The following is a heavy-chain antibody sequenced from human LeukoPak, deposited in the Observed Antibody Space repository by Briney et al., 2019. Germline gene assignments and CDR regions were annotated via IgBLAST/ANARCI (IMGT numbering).Heavy chain of an antibody. V-gene: IGHV3-23*01. J-gene: IGHJ4*02. CDR3: AKAEPMTTYFDY. CDR1: GFTFSTYA. Sequence: QPGGSLRLSCAASGFTFSTYAMSWVRQAPGKGLEWVSAISGTGDTIYYADSVKGRFTISRDSSKNTLFLLMNSLRAEETAVYYCAKAEPMTTYFDYWGQGTLVTVSS. CDR2: ISGTGDTI. D-gene: IGHD4-11*01.